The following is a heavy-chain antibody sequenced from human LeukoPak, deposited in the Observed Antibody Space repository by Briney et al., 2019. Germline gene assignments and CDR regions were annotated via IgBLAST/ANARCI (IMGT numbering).Heavy chain of an antibody. J-gene: IGHJ6*02. V-gene: IGHV3-23*01. CDR1: GFTFSSYA. CDR2: NSGSGGST. CDR3: AKSVAIYFYYGLDV. D-gene: IGHD3-3*01. Sequence: GGSLRLSCAASGFTFSSYAMSWVRQTPGKGLEWVSANSGSGGSTYYADSVKGRFTISRDNSKNTLFLQMNSLRAEDTAPYYCAKSVAIYFYYGLDVWGQGTTVAVSS.